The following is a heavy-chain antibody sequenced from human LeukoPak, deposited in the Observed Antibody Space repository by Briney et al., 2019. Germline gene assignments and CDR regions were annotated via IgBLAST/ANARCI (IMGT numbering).Heavy chain of an antibody. CDR2: INSDGSST. V-gene: IGHV3-74*01. CDR3: ARYYYDSSGYYGTYDY. J-gene: IGHJ4*02. D-gene: IGHD3-22*01. Sequence: GGSLRLSCAASGFTFSSYRMHWVRQAPGKGLVWVSRINSDGSSTSYADSVKGRFTISRDNAKNTLYLQMNSLRAEDTAVYYCARYYYDSSGYYGTYDYWGQGTLVTVSS. CDR1: GFTFSSYR.